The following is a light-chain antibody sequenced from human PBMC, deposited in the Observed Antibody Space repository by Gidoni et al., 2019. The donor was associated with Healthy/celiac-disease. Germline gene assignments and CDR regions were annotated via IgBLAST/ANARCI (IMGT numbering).Light chain of an antibody. CDR3: QQYNSYPRLT. Sequence: NQLTQSPSSLSASVGDRVTITCRASQGISSSLAWYQQKPGKAPKLLIYDASSLESGVPSRFSGSGSGTDFTLTISSLQPEDFATYYCQQYNSYPRLTFGGGTKVEIK. CDR1: QGISSS. V-gene: IGKV1-13*02. CDR2: DAS. J-gene: IGKJ4*01.